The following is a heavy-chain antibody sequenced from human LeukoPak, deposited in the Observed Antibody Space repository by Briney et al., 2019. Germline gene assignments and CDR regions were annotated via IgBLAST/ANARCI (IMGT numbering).Heavy chain of an antibody. CDR1: GFTFSSYN. V-gene: IGHV3-21*01. CDR2: ISSNSYI. Sequence: GGSLRLSCAASGFTFSSYNMNWVRQAPGKGLECVSSISSNSYIYYADSVKGRFTISRDNAKNSLYLKMNSLRAEDAAVYYCARGSPYYYDSSGYYQAYDYWGQGTLVTVSS. CDR3: ARGSPYYYDSSGYYQAYDY. D-gene: IGHD3-22*01. J-gene: IGHJ4*02.